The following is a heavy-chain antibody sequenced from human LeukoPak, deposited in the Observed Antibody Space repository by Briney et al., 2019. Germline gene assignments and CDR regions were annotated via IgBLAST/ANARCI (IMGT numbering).Heavy chain of an antibody. CDR2: ISNNGGYT. J-gene: IGHJ4*02. V-gene: IGHV3-23*01. CDR1: GFTFSSSA. Sequence: GGSLRLSCAASGFTFSSSAMSWVRQAPGKGLEWVSAISNNGGYTYYADSVQGRFTISRDNAKNSLYLQMNSLRAEDTAVYYCARGGSRDGYNPFDYWGQGTLVTVSS. D-gene: IGHD5-24*01. CDR3: ARGGSRDGYNPFDY.